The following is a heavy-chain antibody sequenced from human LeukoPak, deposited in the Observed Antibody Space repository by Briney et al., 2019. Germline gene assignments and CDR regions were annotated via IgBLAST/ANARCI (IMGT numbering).Heavy chain of an antibody. V-gene: IGHV4-34*01. CDR3: ARDYYGSGSYTNWFDP. J-gene: IGHJ5*02. CDR1: GGSFSDYY. Sequence: PSETLSLTCAVYGGSFSDYYWSWIRQTPGKGLEWIGEVNHSGGTNYNPSLKTRVTMSVDTSKNQFSLKLSSVTAADTAVYYCARDYYGSGSYTNWFDPWGQGTLVTVSS. D-gene: IGHD3-10*01. CDR2: VNHSGGT.